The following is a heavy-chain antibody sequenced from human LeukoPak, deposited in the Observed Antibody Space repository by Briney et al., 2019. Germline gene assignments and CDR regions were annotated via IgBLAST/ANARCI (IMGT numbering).Heavy chain of an antibody. Sequence: GGSLSLSCAASGFVFSASYMSWVRKAPGKGLEWVATIKPDGSEKYHVDSVSGRFTISRDNTNDSLFLQMNSLRVDDTAVYYCVRGGTYWTVSWGQGTLVNVS. J-gene: IGHJ5*01. V-gene: IGHV3-7*01. CDR3: VRGGTYWTVS. CDR2: IKPDGSEK. CDR1: GFVFSASY.